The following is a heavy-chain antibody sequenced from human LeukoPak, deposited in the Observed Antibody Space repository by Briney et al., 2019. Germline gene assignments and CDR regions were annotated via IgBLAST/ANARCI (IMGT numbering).Heavy chain of an antibody. CDR1: GGTFSSYA. Sequence: ASVKVTCKASGGTFSSYAISWVRQAPGQGLEWMGGIIPIFGTANYAQKFQGRVTITADESTSTAYMELSSLRSDDTAVYYCARDTGTPSPDYWGQGTLVTVSS. CDR2: IIPIFGTA. J-gene: IGHJ4*02. V-gene: IGHV1-69*13. CDR3: ARDTGTPSPDY. D-gene: IGHD1-1*01.